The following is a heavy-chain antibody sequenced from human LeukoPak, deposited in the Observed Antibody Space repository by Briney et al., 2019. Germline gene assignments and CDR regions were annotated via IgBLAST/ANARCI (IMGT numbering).Heavy chain of an antibody. CDR2: INPYSGGT. V-gene: IGHV1-2*02. J-gene: IGHJ4*02. CDR3: ASTENCDY. CDR1: GYTFTAYY. Sequence: ASVTVSCKASGYTFTAYYMHWVQQAPGQGLEWVGWINPYSGGTNYAQKFQGRVTMTRDTSISTAYMELSSLRSDDAAVYCCASTENCDYQGQVTLVTVSS.